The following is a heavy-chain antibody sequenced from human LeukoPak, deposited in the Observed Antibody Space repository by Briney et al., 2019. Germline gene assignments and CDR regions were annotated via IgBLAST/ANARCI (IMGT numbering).Heavy chain of an antibody. Sequence: GRSLRLSCAASGFTFSSYGMHWVRQAPGKGLEWVAVISYDGSNKYYADFVKGRFTISRDNSKNTLYLQMNSLRAEDTAVYYCAKDRGDYWGQGTLVTVSS. J-gene: IGHJ4*02. CDR2: ISYDGSNK. CDR3: AKDRGDY. D-gene: IGHD3-10*01. V-gene: IGHV3-30*18. CDR1: GFTFSSYG.